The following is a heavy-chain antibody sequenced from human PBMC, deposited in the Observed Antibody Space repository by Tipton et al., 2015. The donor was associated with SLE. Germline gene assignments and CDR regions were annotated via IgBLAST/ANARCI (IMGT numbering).Heavy chain of an antibody. CDR1: GGSISSGSYY. D-gene: IGHD2-2*01. J-gene: IGHJ5*02. Sequence: LRLSCTVSGGSISSGSYYWSWIRQPPGKGLEWIGCVSYSGSTNYNPSLRSRVTISIDTSRNQFSLKLSSVTAADTAVYYCAREPAASGWFDPWGQGALVTVSS. CDR2: VSYSGST. V-gene: IGHV4-61*01. CDR3: AREPAASGWFDP.